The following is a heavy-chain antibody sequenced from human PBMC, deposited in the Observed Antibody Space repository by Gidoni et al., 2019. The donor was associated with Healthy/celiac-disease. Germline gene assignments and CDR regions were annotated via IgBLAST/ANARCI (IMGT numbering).Heavy chain of an antibody. CDR2: IIPIFGTA. D-gene: IGHD2-15*01. Sequence: QVQLVQSGAEVKKPGSSVKVSCKASGGTFSSYAISWVRQAPGQGLEWMGGIIPIFGTANYAQKFQGRVTITADESTSTAYMELSSLRSEDTAVYYCASDNLGYCSGGSCYGGYWGQGTLVTVSS. J-gene: IGHJ4*02. CDR1: GGTFSSYA. V-gene: IGHV1-69*01. CDR3: ASDNLGYCSGGSCYGGY.